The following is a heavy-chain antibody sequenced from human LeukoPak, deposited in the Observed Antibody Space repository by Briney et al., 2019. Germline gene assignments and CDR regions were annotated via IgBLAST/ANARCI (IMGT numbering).Heavy chain of an antibody. CDR1: GGSISSYY. CDR2: IYYSGGT. V-gene: IGHV4-59*08. J-gene: IGHJ6*03. D-gene: IGHD2-2*01. Sequence: SETLSLTCTVSGGSISSYYWSWIRQPPGKGLEWIGYIYYSGGTNYNPSLKSRVTISVDTSKNQFSLKLSSVTAADTAVYYCARSIVVVPAAMQGYYYYYMDVWGKGTTVTVSS. CDR3: ARSIVVVPAAMQGYYYYYMDV.